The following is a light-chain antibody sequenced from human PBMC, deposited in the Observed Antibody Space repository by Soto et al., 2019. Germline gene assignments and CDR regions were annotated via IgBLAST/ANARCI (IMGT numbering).Light chain of an antibody. CDR3: SSYTASSTYV. V-gene: IGLV2-14*03. Sequence: QSAPTQPASVSGSPGQSITISCTGTSSDVGGYNYVSWYQHHPGKAPKLMIFDVSNRPSGVSNRFSGSKSGNTASLTISGLQAEDEADYYCSSYTASSTYVFGTGTKLTVL. J-gene: IGLJ1*01. CDR1: SSDVGGYNY. CDR2: DVS.